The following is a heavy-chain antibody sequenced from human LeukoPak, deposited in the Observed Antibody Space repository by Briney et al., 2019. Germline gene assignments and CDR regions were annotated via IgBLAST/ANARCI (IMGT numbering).Heavy chain of an antibody. CDR3: ARGSPYYDILTGYTFDY. V-gene: IGHV3-33*01. CDR1: GFTFSSYG. CDR2: IWYDGSNK. Sequence: GGSLRLSCAASGFTFSSYGMHWVRQAPGTGLEWVAVIWYDGSNKYYADSVKGRFTSSRDNSKNTLYLQMNSLRAEDTAVYYCARGSPYYDILTGYTFDYWGQGTLVTVSS. J-gene: IGHJ4*02. D-gene: IGHD3-9*01.